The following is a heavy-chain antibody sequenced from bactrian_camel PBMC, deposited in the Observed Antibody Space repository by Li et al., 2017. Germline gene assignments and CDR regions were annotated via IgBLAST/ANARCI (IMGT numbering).Heavy chain of an antibody. J-gene: IGHJ4*01. V-gene: IGHV3S6*01. CDR1: GSTYWW. Sequence: HVQLVESGGGLVQPGGSLRLSCSASGSTYWWMGWVRQTPGKGLEWVSTLKWDGTDTWYADFVKGRFTISRDNAKNTLYLHLNSLKTEDTAMYYCVRSSNSVLDDLRTYWGQGTQVTVS. D-gene: IGHD1*01. CDR2: LKWDGTDT. CDR3: VRSSNSVLDDLRTY.